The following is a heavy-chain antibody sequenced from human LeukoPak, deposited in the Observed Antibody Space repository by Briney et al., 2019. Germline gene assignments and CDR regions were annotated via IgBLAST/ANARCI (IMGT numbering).Heavy chain of an antibody. CDR2: TYYSGST. J-gene: IGHJ4*02. Sequence: PSETLSLTCTVSGGSISSYYWSWIRQPPGKGLEWIGYTYYSGSTNYNPSLKSRVTISVDTSKNQFSLKLSSVTAADTAVYYCARGGLWFGEGDFDYWGQGTLVTVSS. CDR1: GGSISSYY. CDR3: ARGGLWFGEGDFDY. D-gene: IGHD3-10*01. V-gene: IGHV4-59*01.